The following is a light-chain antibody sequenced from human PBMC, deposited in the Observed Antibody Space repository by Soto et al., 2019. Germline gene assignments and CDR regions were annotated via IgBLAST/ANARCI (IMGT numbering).Light chain of an antibody. V-gene: IGLV1-44*01. CDR1: ASNIGRDP. CDR3: AGWDGSLKGFV. J-gene: IGLJ1*01. CDR2: ENN. Sequence: QSALTQPPSASWAPGQRVTISCPGSASNIGRDPVNWYQQVPGTAPKLLIYENNHRPSGGPDRFSGSKSGTSASLVISGLQSEDEAEYFCAGWDGSLKGFVFGTGTKVTVL.